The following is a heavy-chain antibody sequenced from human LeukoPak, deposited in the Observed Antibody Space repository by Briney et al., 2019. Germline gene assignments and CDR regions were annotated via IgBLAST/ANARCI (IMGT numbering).Heavy chain of an antibody. D-gene: IGHD3-16*01. CDR2: IYYSGST. CDR1: GGSISSSSYY. V-gene: IGHV4-39*07. Sequence: PSETLSLTCTVSGGSISSSSYYWGWIPQPPGKGLEWIGSIYYSGSTYYNPSLKSRVTISVDTSKNQFSLKLSSVTAADTAVYYCARGSGGEDFDYWGQGTLVTVSS. CDR3: ARGSGGEDFDY. J-gene: IGHJ4*02.